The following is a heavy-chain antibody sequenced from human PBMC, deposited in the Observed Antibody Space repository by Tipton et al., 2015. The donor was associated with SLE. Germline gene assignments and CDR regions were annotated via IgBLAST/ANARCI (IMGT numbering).Heavy chain of an antibody. CDR2: ISGSGASGSGA. J-gene: IGHJ4*02. V-gene: IGHV3-23*01. D-gene: IGHD1-26*01. CDR1: GFSFSTYG. Sequence: SLRLSCAASGFSFSTYGMHWVRQAPGQGLEWVSSISGSGASGSGADYADSVKGRFTISRDNSKNTLSLQMNSLRAEDTAVYYCARDPSRVGATGLFDYWGQGTLVTVSS. CDR3: ARDPSRVGATGLFDY.